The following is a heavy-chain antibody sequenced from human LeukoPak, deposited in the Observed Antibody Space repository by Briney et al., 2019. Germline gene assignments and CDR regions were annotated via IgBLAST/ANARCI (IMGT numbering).Heavy chain of an antibody. V-gene: IGHV4-31*03. D-gene: IGHD1-7*01. CDR1: GGSISSGGYY. CDR2: IYYSGST. J-gene: IGHJ4*02. Sequence: SETLSLTCTVSGGSISSGGYYWSWIRQHPGKGLEWIGHIYYSGSTYYNPSLKSRVTISVDTSKNQFSLKLSSVTAADTAVYYCAGYNWNYELGFDYWGQGTLVTVSS. CDR3: AGYNWNYELGFDY.